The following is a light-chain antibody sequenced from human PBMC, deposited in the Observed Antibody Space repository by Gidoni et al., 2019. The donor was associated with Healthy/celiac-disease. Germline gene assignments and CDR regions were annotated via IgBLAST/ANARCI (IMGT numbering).Light chain of an antibody. V-gene: IGKV3-15*01. J-gene: IGKJ4*01. CDR1: QSVNSN. CDR2: GAS. Sequence: EIAMMQSPATLSVSPGERATLSCRVSQSVNSNLAWYQQKPGQAPRLLIYGASTRATGIPARFSGSGSGTEFTLTISSLQSEDFAVYYCQQYNNWVAFGGGTKVEI. CDR3: QQYNNWVA.